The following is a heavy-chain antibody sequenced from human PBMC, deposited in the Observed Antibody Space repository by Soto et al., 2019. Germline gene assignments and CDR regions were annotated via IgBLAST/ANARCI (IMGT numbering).Heavy chain of an antibody. D-gene: IGHD1-20*01. V-gene: IGHV1-2*04. CDR2: INPNSGGT. Sequence: ASVKVSCKASGYTFTGYYMHWVRQAPGQGLEWMGWINPNSGGTNYAQKFQGWVTMTRDTSISTAYMELSRLRSDDTAVYYCARAPMRAGDPDYNTGMAEGDQGTRV. J-gene: IGHJ4*02. CDR1: GYTFTGYY. CDR3: ARAPMRAGDPDYNTGMAE.